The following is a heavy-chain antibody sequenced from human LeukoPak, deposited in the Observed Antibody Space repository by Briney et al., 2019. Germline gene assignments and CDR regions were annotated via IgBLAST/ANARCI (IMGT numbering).Heavy chain of an antibody. D-gene: IGHD3-22*01. CDR3: ARGRGYYYDSSGLAY. CDR1: GGSFSGYY. Sequence: SETLSLTCAVYGGSFSGYYWSWIRQPPGKGLEWIGEINHSGSTNYNPSLKSRVTISVDTSKNQFSLKLSSVTAVDTAVYYCARGRGYYYDSSGLAYWGQGTLVTVSS. V-gene: IGHV4-34*01. CDR2: INHSGST. J-gene: IGHJ4*02.